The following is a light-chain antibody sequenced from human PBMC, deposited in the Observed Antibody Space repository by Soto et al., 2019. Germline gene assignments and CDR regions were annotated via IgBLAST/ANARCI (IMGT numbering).Light chain of an antibody. CDR2: VEGSGNY. CDR1: SGPSSYS. Sequence: QLVLTQSSSASASLGSSVRLTCTLSSGPSSYSIAWHQQRPGKAPRYLMKVEGSGNYNKGSGVPDRFSGSSSGADRYLTISNLQFEDEADYYCETWDTLAQRVFGGGTKLTVL. V-gene: IGLV4-60*02. J-gene: IGLJ2*01. CDR3: ETWDTLAQRV.